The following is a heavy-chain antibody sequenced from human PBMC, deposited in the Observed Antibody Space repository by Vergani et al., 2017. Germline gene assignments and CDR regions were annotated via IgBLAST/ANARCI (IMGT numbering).Heavy chain of an antibody. CDR2: INTTTGNP. J-gene: IGHJ4*02. D-gene: IGHD3-22*01. Sequence: QVPLVQSGSELKTPGASVKISCKASGYTFTRYAINWVRQAPGQGLEWMGWINTTTGNPTYAQGFTGRFVFSLDTSVTAAYLQINSLKAEDSALYYCARVLNGYDSCGSLGNWGQGTLLTVSS. CDR3: ARVLNGYDSCGSLGN. V-gene: IGHV7-4-1*02. CDR1: GYTFTRYA.